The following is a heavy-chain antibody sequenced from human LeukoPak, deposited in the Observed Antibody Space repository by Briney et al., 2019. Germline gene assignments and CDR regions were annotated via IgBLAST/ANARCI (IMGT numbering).Heavy chain of an antibody. D-gene: IGHD5-12*01. CDR1: GGSLSGYY. CDR3: ARGGYSGYPTPLYYGMDV. CDR2: INHSGST. J-gene: IGHJ6*04. Sequence: SETLSLTCAVYGGSLSGYYWSWIRQPPGKGLEWIGEINHSGSTNYNPSLKSRVTISVDTSKNQFSLKPSSVTAADTAVYYCARGGYSGYPTPLYYGMDVWGKGTTVTVSS. V-gene: IGHV4-34*01.